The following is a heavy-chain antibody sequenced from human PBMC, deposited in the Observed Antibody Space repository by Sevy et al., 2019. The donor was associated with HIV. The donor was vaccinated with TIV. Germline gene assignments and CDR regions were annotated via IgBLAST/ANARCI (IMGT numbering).Heavy chain of an antibody. CDR2: ISSRGTTI. Sequence: GGSLRLSCAASGFSFTSYEINWVRQAPGKGLEWVSYISSRGTTIYCADSVKRRFTISRDNAKNSLFLQMNSLRADDTAVYYCARTVIGISGLTGAMDVWGQGTTVTVSS. CDR1: GFSFTSYE. CDR3: ARTVIGISGLTGAMDV. J-gene: IGHJ6*02. D-gene: IGHD1-20*01. V-gene: IGHV3-48*03.